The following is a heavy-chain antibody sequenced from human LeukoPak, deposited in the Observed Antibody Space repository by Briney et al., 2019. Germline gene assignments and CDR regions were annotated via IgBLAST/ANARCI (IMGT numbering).Heavy chain of an antibody. Sequence: GGSLRLSCAASGFTFSSSAMRWVRQTPGKGLEWVSSISGSGGNTYYADSVKGRFTISRDNSKNTVYLQMNSLRAEGTAVYYCAKGNPLFYFDYWGQGTLVTVSS. CDR1: GFTFSSSA. CDR3: AKGNPLFYFDY. J-gene: IGHJ4*02. CDR2: ISGSGGNT. V-gene: IGHV3-23*01. D-gene: IGHD2-21*01.